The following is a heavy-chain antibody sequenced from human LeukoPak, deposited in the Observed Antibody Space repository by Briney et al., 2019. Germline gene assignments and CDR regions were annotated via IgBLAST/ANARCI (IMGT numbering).Heavy chain of an antibody. CDR3: ARDFIAAFFDY. CDR1: GFTFSSYA. Sequence: GRSLRLSCAASGFTFSSYAMHWVRQAPGKGLEWVAVISYDGSNKYYADSVKGRFTISRDNSKNTLYLQMNSLRAEDTAVYYCARDFIAAFFDYWGQGTLVTVCS. J-gene: IGHJ4*02. D-gene: IGHD6-13*01. CDR2: ISYDGSNK. V-gene: IGHV3-30*04.